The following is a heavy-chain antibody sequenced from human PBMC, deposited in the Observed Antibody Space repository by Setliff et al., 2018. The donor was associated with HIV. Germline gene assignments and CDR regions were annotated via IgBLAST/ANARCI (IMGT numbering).Heavy chain of an antibody. V-gene: IGHV4-59*01. D-gene: IGHD6-19*01. CDR2: IYYSGGT. CDR1: GGSLSSYY. J-gene: IGHJ4*02. Sequence: SETLSLTCTVSGGSLSSYYWSWIRQPPGKGLEWIGYIYYSGGTNYNPSLKSRVIISVDTSKNQFSLMLSSVTAADPAVYYCARSIGSGWYRFDYWGQGTLVTVSS. CDR3: ARSIGSGWYRFDY.